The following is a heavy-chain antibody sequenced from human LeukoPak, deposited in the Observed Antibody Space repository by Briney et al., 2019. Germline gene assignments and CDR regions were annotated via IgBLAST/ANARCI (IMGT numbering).Heavy chain of an antibody. CDR2: ISWDGGST. CDR3: AKPHGWELPGAHDAFDI. CDR1: GFTFDDYA. V-gene: IGHV3-43D*03. J-gene: IGHJ3*02. Sequence: GGSLRLSCAASGFTFDDYAMHWVRQAPGKGLEWVSLISWDGGSTYYADSVKGRFTISRDNSKNSLYLQMNSLRAEDTALYYCAKPHGWELPGAHDAFDIWGQGTMVTVSS. D-gene: IGHD1-26*01.